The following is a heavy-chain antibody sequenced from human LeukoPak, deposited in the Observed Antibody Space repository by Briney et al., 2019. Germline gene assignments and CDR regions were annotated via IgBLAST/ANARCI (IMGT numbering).Heavy chain of an antibody. CDR2: ISSSSRYI. D-gene: IGHD3-22*01. J-gene: IGHJ5*02. CDR1: AFTFSSYS. Sequence: PGGSLRLSCAASAFTFSSYSMEWVRQAPGNGREWVLSISSSSRYIYYADSVKGRFTTTRNNAKNSLYLQMNSLRAEGTAVYYCARAAYDSSAIPTNWFDPWGQGTLVTVSS. V-gene: IGHV3-21*04. CDR3: ARAAYDSSAIPTNWFDP.